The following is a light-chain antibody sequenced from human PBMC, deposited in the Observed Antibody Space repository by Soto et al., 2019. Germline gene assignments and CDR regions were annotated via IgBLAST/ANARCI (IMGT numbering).Light chain of an antibody. CDR2: EVT. CDR3: SSYTDNNNFLYV. V-gene: IGLV2-8*01. CDR1: SSDVGDFKY. Sequence: QSALTQPPSASGSPGQSVTISCTGTSSDVGDFKYVSWYQQHPGKAPKLIIYEVTQRPSGVPDRFSGSKSGNTASLTVSGLQAEDEADYYCSSYTDNNNFLYVFGAGTKVTVL. J-gene: IGLJ1*01.